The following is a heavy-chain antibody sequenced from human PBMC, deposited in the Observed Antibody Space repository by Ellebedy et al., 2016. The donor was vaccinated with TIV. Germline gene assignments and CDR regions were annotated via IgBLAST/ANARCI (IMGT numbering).Heavy chain of an antibody. D-gene: IGHD3-10*01. CDR1: GGSISGSF. CDR2: IYYSGST. V-gene: IGHV4-59*01. J-gene: IGHJ5*02. CDR3: AKASGRPENYNWFDP. Sequence: MPGGSLRLSCSVSGGSISGSFWSWIRQPPGKGLEWLGYIYYSGSTNYNPSLKSRVTLSVDTSRNQFSLTLRSVTAADTAVYYCAKASGRPENYNWFDPWGQGTLVTVSS.